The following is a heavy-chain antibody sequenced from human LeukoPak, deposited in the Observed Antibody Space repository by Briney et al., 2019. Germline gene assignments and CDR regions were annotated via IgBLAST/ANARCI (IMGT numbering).Heavy chain of an antibody. Sequence: PGGSLRLSCAASGFTFSSYGMSWVRQAPGKGLEWVSGISGSGGSTYYADSVKGRFTISRDNSKDTLYLQMRSLRAEDAGVYYCAKAPVTTCLGAYCYPFDLWGQGTQVTVSS. D-gene: IGHD2-21*01. V-gene: IGHV3-23*01. J-gene: IGHJ4*02. CDR1: GFTFSSYG. CDR2: ISGSGGST. CDR3: AKAPVTTCLGAYCYPFDL.